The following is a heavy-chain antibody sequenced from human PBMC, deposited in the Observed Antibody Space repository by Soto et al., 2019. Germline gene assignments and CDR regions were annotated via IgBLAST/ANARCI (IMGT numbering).Heavy chain of an antibody. CDR2: IYYSGST. J-gene: IGHJ4*02. CDR1: GGSISTSRYY. D-gene: IGHD3-3*01. V-gene: IGHV4-39*01. CDR3: ASSRFLEWLY. Sequence: PSETLSLTCTVSGGSISTSRYYWGWIRQPPGKGLEWIGSIYYSGSTYYNPSLKSRVTISVDTSKNQLSLKLSSVTAEDTAVYYCASSRFLEWLYWGQGTLVTVS.